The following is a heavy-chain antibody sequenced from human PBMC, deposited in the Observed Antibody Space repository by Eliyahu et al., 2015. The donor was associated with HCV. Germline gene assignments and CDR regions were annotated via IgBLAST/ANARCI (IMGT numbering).Heavy chain of an antibody. J-gene: IGHJ4*02. CDR1: GFTFNIYG. D-gene: IGHD4-17*01. Sequence: EVQLLESGGGLVQLGGSLRLSCAASGFTFNIYGMSWXRQGPGMGLXWVSGISGSGGSTYYADSVKGRFTISRDNSKNMLYLQMNSLRAEDTAVYYCARDPTDGDYARFDYWGQGTLVTVSS. CDR3: ARDPTDGDYARFDY. CDR2: ISGSGGST. V-gene: IGHV3-23*01.